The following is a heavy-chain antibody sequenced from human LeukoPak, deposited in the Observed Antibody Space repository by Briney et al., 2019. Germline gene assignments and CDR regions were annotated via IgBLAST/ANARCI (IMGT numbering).Heavy chain of an antibody. CDR1: GFTFSTYW. J-gene: IGHJ4*02. V-gene: IGHV3-7*03. Sequence: TGGSLRLSCAASGFTFSTYWMSWVRQAPGKGLEWVANIKQDGNEKYYVDSVKGRFTISRDNAKNSLYLQMNSLRAEDTAVYCCARPGTTFSYWGQGTLVTVSS. CDR2: IKQDGNEK. CDR3: ARPGTTFSY. D-gene: IGHD1-1*01.